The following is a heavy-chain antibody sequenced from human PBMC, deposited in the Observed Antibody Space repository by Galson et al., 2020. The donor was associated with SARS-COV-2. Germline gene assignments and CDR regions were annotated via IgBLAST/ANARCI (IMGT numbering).Heavy chain of an antibody. D-gene: IGHD2-2*02. CDR3: ARWYCGSTACYTLDY. J-gene: IGHJ4*02. CDR2: ICYSGST. CDR1: GGSISSSC. Sequence: SQTLSLTCTVSGGSISSSCWSWIRQPPGKGLEWMGYICYSGSTNYNPSLKSRVTISVDTSKNQLSLRLSSVTAADTAVYYCARWYCGSTACYTLDYWGQGTLVTVSS. V-gene: IGHV4-59*01.